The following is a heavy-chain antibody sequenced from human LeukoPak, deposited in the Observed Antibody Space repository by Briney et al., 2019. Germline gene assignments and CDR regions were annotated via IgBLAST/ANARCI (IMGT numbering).Heavy chain of an antibody. Sequence: SQTLSHTCVISGDSVSSNSAAWNWTRQSPSRGLEWLGRTYYRSKWYNDYAVSVKSRITINPDTSKNQFSLQLNSVTPEDTAVYYCARGATHNFDYWGQGTLVTVSS. CDR3: ARGATHNFDY. V-gene: IGHV6-1*01. J-gene: IGHJ4*02. CDR1: GDSVSSNSAA. D-gene: IGHD1-26*01. CDR2: TYYRSKWYN.